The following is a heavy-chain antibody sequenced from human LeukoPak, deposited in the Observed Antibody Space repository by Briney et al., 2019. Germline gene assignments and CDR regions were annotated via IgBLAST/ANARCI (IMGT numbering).Heavy chain of an antibody. CDR3: ASANSYDLTYDY. D-gene: IGHD5-18*01. J-gene: IGHJ4*02. CDR1: GYSISSGYY. V-gene: IGHV4-61*01. CDR2: IYYSGST. Sequence: SETLSLTCTVSGYSISSGYYWSWIRQPPGKGLEWIGYIYYSGSTNYNPSLKSRVSISVDTSKNQFSLKLSSVTAADTAVYYCASANSYDLTYDYWGRGTLVTVSS.